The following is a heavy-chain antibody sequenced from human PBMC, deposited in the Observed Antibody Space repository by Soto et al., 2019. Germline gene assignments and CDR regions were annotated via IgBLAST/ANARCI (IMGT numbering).Heavy chain of an antibody. V-gene: IGHV4-31*03. CDR1: GGSISSGGYY. CDR3: AREVVVITTGYYFDS. D-gene: IGHD3-22*01. Sequence: SETLSLTCTVSGGSISSGGYYWSWIRQHPGKGLEWIGYIYYSGSTYYNPSLKSRVTISVDTSKNQFSLKLSSVTAADTAVYYCAREVVVITTGYYFDSWGQGTLVTVSS. CDR2: IYYSGST. J-gene: IGHJ4*02.